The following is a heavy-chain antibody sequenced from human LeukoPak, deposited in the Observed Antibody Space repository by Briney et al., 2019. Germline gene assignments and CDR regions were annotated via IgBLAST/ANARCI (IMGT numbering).Heavy chain of an antibody. CDR1: GFTFSSYA. Sequence: KPGGSLRLSCAASGFTFSSYAMSWVRQAPGKGLEWVSAISSSSSYIYYADSVKGRFTISRDNAKNSLYLQMNSLRAEDTDLYYCASTQNRGVIIRDAFDIWGQGTMVTVSS. V-gene: IGHV3-21*01. D-gene: IGHD3-10*01. J-gene: IGHJ3*02. CDR3: ASTQNRGVIIRDAFDI. CDR2: ISSSSSYI.